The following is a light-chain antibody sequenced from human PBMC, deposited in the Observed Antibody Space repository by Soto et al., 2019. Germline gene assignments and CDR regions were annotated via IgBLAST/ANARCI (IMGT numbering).Light chain of an antibody. Sequence: IQLTQSPSFLSASVGDRVTITCRASQGISSYLAWYQQKPGKAPKLLIYAASTLQSGVPSRFSGSGSGTEFTLPSSSLQPEDVATYDCQQLNRHPRTFGPGTKVDIK. CDR3: QQLNRHPRT. J-gene: IGKJ3*01. V-gene: IGKV1-9*01. CDR1: QGISSY. CDR2: AAS.